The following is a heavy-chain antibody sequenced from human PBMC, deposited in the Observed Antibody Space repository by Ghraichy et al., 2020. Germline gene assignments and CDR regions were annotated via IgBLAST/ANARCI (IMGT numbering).Heavy chain of an antibody. CDR3: ARDSSGWYLADTDY. CDR1: GFTFSSYW. CDR2: IKQDGSEK. Sequence: GGSLRLSCAASGFTFSSYWMSWVRQAPGKGLEWVANIKQDGSEKYYVDSVKGRFTISRDNAKNSLYLQMNSLRAEDTAVYYCARDSSGWYLADTDYWGQGTLVPVSS. J-gene: IGHJ4*02. D-gene: IGHD6-19*01. V-gene: IGHV3-7*03.